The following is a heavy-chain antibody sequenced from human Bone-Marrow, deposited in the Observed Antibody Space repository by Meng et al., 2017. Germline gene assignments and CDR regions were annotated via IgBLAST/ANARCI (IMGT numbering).Heavy chain of an antibody. CDR3: AREGQWLVSHYYYYGMGD. V-gene: IGHV3-30*01. CDR2: ISYDGSTK. Sequence: GESLKISCAASGFTFSSYSMHWVRQAPGKGLEWVAVISYDGSTKYYAYSVKGQFTITRDNSKYTQYLQMNSMSAEDADVYYYAREGQWLVSHYYYYGMGDWGQGTPVTVSS. D-gene: IGHD6-19*01. J-gene: IGHJ6*02. CDR1: GFTFSSYS.